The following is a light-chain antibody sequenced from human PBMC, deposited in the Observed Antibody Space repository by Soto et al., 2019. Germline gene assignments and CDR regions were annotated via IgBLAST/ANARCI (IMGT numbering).Light chain of an antibody. Sequence: AIPMTQSPSALSASVGDRVIITCRASQAIRNDLGWYQQKPGKAPKLLIYAASTLQSGVSSRFSGSGFGADFTLTIRSLQPEDSATYYCLHDYTYPRTFGQGTKVEIK. CDR1: QAIRND. CDR2: AAS. J-gene: IGKJ1*01. CDR3: LHDYTYPRT. V-gene: IGKV1-6*01.